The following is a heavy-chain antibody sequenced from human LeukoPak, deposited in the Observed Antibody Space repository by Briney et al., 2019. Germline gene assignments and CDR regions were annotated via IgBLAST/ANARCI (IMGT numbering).Heavy chain of an antibody. CDR2: IYTSGRT. V-gene: IGHV4-4*07. D-gene: IGHD2-2*01. Sequence: SETLSLTCTVSGGSISSSYYWSWIRQPAGKGLEWIGRIYTSGRTNYNPSLKSRVTMSVDTSKNQFSLKLSSVTAADTAVYYCAKDIVVVPAALGVAFDIWGQGTMVTVSS. J-gene: IGHJ3*02. CDR1: GGSISSSYY. CDR3: AKDIVVVPAALGVAFDI.